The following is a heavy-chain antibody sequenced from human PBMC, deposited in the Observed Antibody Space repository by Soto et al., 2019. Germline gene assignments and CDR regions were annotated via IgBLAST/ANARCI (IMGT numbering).Heavy chain of an antibody. CDR3: ARDRGAV. CDR1: AGTFSSYA. V-gene: IGHV1-69*01. J-gene: IGHJ4*02. Sequence: QVQLVQSGAEVKKPGSSVKVSCKASAGTFSSYAINWVRQAPGQGLEWMGGIIASFGTADYAQKFQGRVTITADESTSKSYMELRSMRSEDTAVYYCARDRGAVWGQGTLVTVSS. D-gene: IGHD3-10*01. CDR2: IIASFGTA.